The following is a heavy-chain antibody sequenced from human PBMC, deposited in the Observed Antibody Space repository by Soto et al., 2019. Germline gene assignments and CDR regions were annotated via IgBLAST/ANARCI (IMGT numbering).Heavy chain of an antibody. CDR1: ADTFTGYT. Sequence: QVQLVQSGAEVKKPGSSVKVSCKASADTFTGYTVTWVRQAPGQGLEWVGRVIPILGASNFAQKFQGRVTISADKSTDTAYMVLTGLTSADTAVYYCARSRGSYYSNFDSWGQGTLVTVSS. V-gene: IGHV1-69*08. D-gene: IGHD3-10*01. CDR3: ARSRGSYYSNFDS. J-gene: IGHJ4*02. CDR2: VIPILGAS.